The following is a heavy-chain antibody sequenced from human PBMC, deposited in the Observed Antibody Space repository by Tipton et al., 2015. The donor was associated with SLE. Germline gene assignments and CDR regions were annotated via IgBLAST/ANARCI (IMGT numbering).Heavy chain of an antibody. V-gene: IGHV4-4*08. CDR1: GGSISSYY. J-gene: IGHJ3*02. CDR2: IYTSGST. CDR3: ARGAPRAFDI. Sequence: TLSLTCTVSGGSISSYYWSWVRQPPGKGLEWIGYIYTSGSTNYNPSLKSRGTISVDTSKNQFSLKLSSVTAADTAVYYCARGAPRAFDIWGQGTMVTVSS.